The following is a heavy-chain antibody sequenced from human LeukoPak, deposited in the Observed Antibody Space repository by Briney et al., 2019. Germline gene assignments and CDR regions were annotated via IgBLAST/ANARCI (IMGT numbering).Heavy chain of an antibody. CDR2: IYYSGST. D-gene: IGHD3-22*01. CDR1: GGSISSSSYY. CDR3: ARVNYDSSINWFDP. V-gene: IGHV4-39*07. Sequence: PSETLSLTCTVSGGSISSSSYYWGWIRQPPGKGLEWIGSIYYSGSTYYNPSLKSRVTISVDTSKNQLSLKLSSVTAADTAVYYCARVNYDSSINWFDPWGQGTLVTVSS. J-gene: IGHJ5*02.